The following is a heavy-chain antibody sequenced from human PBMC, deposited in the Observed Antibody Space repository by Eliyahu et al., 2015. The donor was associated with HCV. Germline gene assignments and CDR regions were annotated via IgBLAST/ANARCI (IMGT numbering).Heavy chain of an antibody. V-gene: IGHV1-3*01. CDR3: ARSYCSSTSCYSYYYYYYGMDV. J-gene: IGHJ6*02. CDR1: GYTFTSYA. CDR2: INAGNGNT. Sequence: EVKKPGASVKVSCKASGYTFTSYAMHWVRQAPGQRLEWMGWINAGNGNTKYSQKFQGRVTITRDTSASTAYMELSSLRSEDTAVYYCARSYCSSTSCYSYYYYYYGMDVWGQGTTVTVSS. D-gene: IGHD2-2*02.